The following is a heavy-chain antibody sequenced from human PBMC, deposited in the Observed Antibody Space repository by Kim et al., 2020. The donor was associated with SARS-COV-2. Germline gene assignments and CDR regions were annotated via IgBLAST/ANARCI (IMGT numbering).Heavy chain of an antibody. J-gene: IGHJ6*03. CDR1: GYTFTSYD. D-gene: IGHD5-12*01. Sequence: ASVKVSCKASGYTFTSYDINWVRQATGQGLEWMGWMNPNSGNTGYVQKFQGRVTMTRNTSISTAYMELSSLRSEDTAVYYCARGSIVAMIFNYHYYVDVWGEGTTVTVS. V-gene: IGHV1-8*01. CDR2: MNPNSGNT. CDR3: ARGSIVAMIFNYHYYVDV.